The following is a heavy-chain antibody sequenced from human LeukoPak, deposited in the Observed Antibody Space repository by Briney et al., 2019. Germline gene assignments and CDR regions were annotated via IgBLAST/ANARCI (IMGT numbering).Heavy chain of an antibody. CDR3: ARTRPARAAAGTGTGFDY. J-gene: IGHJ4*02. Sequence: PGGSLRLSCAGSGFIFGGYTMNWVRQAPGKGLEWLSYISPSGSNTFYADSVKGRFTISRDNAKNSLYLQMNSLRAEDTAVYYCARTRPARAAAGTGTGFDYWGQGTLVTVSS. CDR2: ISPSGSNT. V-gene: IGHV3-11*01. D-gene: IGHD6-13*01. CDR1: GFIFGGYT.